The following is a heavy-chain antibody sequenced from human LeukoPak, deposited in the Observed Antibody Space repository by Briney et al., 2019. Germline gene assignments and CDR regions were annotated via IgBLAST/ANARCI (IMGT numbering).Heavy chain of an antibody. CDR1: GGSISSSSYY. J-gene: IGHJ4*02. CDR2: IYYSGST. CDR3: ARAGSNGWYLYY. D-gene: IGHD6-19*01. Sequence: SETLSLTCTVSGGSISSSSYYWGWIRQPPGKGLEWIGSIYYSGSTYYNPSLKSRVTISLDTSKNQFSLKLNSVTSADTAVYYCARAGSNGWYLYYWGQGTLVTVSS. V-gene: IGHV4-39*07.